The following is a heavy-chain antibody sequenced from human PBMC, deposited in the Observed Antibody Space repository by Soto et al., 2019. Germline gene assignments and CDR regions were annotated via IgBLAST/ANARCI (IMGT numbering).Heavy chain of an antibody. Sequence: ASVKVSCKASGYTFAGYYRHWVRQAPGQGLEWMGWISAYNGNTNYAQKLQGRVTMTTDTSTSTAYMELRSLRSDDTAVYYCARGTEWLSWSYMDVWGKGTTVTVSS. CDR3: ARGTEWLSWSYMDV. CDR1: GYTFAGYY. CDR2: ISAYNGNT. D-gene: IGHD5-12*01. V-gene: IGHV1-18*04. J-gene: IGHJ6*03.